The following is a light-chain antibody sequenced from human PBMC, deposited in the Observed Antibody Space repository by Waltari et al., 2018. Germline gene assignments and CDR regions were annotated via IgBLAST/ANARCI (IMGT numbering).Light chain of an antibody. V-gene: IGLV2-8*01. CDR2: NVR. CDR3: SSYTGSGIV. J-gene: IGLJ2*01. CDR1: SSDVGRFDY. Sequence: QSALTQPPSASGSPGQSVTISCTGTSSDVGRFDYVSWYQQHPGQTPKLLIYNVRQRPSGVPDRFSGSNSATTPSLAVSGLQADDEADYYCSSYTGSGIVFGGGTKLTVL.